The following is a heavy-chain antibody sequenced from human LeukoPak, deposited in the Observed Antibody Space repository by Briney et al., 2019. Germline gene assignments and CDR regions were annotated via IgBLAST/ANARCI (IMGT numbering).Heavy chain of an antibody. Sequence: GGSLRLSCAASGFTFSSSWMHWVRQAPGKGLVWVSRISNVGSSTNYADSVKGRFTISRDNAKNTLYLQMNSLRAEDTAVYYCARDYLSWFDPWGQGTLVTVSS. CDR1: GFTFSSSW. CDR2: ISNVGSST. V-gene: IGHV3-74*01. CDR3: ARDYLSWFDP. J-gene: IGHJ5*02.